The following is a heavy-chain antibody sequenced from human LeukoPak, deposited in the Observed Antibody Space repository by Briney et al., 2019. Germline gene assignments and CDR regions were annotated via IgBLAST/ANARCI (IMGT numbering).Heavy chain of an antibody. CDR1: GYTFTSYG. V-gene: IGHV1-18*01. D-gene: IGHD3-10*01. Sequence: GASVKVSCKASGYTFTSYGISWVRQAPGQGLEWMGWISAYNGNTNYAQKLQGRVTMTTDTSTSTAYMELRSLRSDDTAVYYCARATYYYGSGSYLSGYWGQGTLVTVSS. J-gene: IGHJ4*02. CDR3: ARATYYYGSGSYLSGY. CDR2: ISAYNGNT.